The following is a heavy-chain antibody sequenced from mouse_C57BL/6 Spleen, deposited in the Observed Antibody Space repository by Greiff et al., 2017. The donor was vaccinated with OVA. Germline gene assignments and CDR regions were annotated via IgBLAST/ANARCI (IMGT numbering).Heavy chain of an antibody. CDR2: IDPENGDT. J-gene: IGHJ2*01. Sequence: EVKLQQSGAELVRPGASVKLSCTASGFNIKDDYMHWVKQRPEQGLEWIGWIDPENGDTEYASKFQGKAPITADTSSNTAYLQLSSLTSADTAVYYCTLPYGSSPFDYWGQGTTLTVSS. D-gene: IGHD1-1*01. CDR1: GFNIKDDY. CDR3: TLPYGSSPFDY. V-gene: IGHV14-4*01.